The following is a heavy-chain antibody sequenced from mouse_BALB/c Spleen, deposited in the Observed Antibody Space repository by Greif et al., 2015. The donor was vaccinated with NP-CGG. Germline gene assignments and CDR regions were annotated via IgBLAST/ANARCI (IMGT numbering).Heavy chain of an antibody. D-gene: IGHD1-1*02. CDR2: SRNKANDYTT. V-gene: IGHV7-1*02. Sequence: EVKVEESGGGLVQPGGSLRLSCATSGFTFSDFYMEWVRQPPGKRLEWIAASRNKANDYTTEYSASVKGRFIVSRDTSQSILYLQMNALRAEDTATYYCARDDGYWYFDVWGAGTTVTVSS. CDR3: ARDDGYWYFDV. J-gene: IGHJ1*01. CDR1: GFTFSDFY.